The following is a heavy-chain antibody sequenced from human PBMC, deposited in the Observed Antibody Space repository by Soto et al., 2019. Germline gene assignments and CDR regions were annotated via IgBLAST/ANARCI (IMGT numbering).Heavy chain of an antibody. Sequence: HPGGSLRLSCAASGFTFSSYGMHWVRQAPGKGLEWVAVISYDGSNKYYADSVKGRFTISRDNSKNTLYLQMNSLRAEDTAVYYCAKDGQGYFDYWGQGTLVTVSS. CDR2: ISYDGSNK. J-gene: IGHJ4*02. CDR3: AKDGQGYFDY. V-gene: IGHV3-30*18. CDR1: GFTFSSYG.